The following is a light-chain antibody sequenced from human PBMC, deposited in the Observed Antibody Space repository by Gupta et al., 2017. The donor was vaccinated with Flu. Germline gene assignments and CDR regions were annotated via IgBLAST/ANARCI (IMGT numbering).Light chain of an antibody. CDR3: QQYGSSPRT. Sequence: LTQSPGTLSLSPGERATLSCRASQSVSSSYLAWYQQKPGQAPRLLIYGASSRATGIPDRFSGSGSGTDFTLTISRLEPEDFAVYYCQQYGSSPRTFGQGTKVEIK. CDR1: QSVSSSY. CDR2: GAS. J-gene: IGKJ1*01. V-gene: IGKV3-20*01.